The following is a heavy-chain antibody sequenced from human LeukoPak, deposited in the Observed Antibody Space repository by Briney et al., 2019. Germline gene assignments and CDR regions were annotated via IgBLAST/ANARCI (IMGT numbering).Heavy chain of an antibody. J-gene: IGHJ3*02. V-gene: IGHV3-30*04. CDR1: GFTFSSYA. Sequence: GRSLRLSCAASGFTFSSYAMHWVRQAPGKGLGWVAVTSYDGSNKYYADSVKGRFTISRDNSKNTLYLQMNSLRAEDTAVYYCARSDCSSTSCYRSDAFDIWGQGTMVTVSS. D-gene: IGHD2-2*01. CDR2: TSYDGSNK. CDR3: ARSDCSSTSCYRSDAFDI.